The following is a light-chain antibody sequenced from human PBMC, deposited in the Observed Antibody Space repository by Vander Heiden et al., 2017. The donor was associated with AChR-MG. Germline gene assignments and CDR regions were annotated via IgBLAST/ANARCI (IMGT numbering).Light chain of an antibody. Sequence: EVVMSQSPLSLPVILGQPASIPCRCSESHENSDEKTCLKWFQQRPGKLPRRVIYKIATRDSGVPGRFSGSGSVTDFTLRISREEAEDVGVYYCMQGSHWPYTFGQGTKLEIK. CDR3: MQGSHWPYT. J-gene: IGKJ2*01. V-gene: IGKV2-30*01. CDR1: ESHENSDEKTC. CDR2: KIA.